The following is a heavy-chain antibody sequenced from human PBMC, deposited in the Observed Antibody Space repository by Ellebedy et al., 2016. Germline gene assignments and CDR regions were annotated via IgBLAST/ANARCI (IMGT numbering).Heavy chain of an antibody. CDR3: ASGPKAATNYFDY. J-gene: IGHJ4*02. D-gene: IGHD4-11*01. V-gene: IGHV4-59*12. Sequence: SETLSLTXTVSGGSISSYYWSWIRQPPGKGLEWIGYIYYSGSTNYNPSLKSRVTISVDTSKNQFSLKLSSVTAADTAVYYCASGPKAATNYFDYWGQGTLVTVSS. CDR2: IYYSGST. CDR1: GGSISSYY.